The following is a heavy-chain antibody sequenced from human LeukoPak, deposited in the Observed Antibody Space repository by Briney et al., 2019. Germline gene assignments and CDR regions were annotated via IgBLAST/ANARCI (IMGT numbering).Heavy chain of an antibody. Sequence: PSETLSLTCTVSGGSLNNYYWGWIRRAAGRGLEWIAYSYYSGGTNYNPSLKSRVTMSVDTSKNQFSLKLSSVTAADTAVYYCARAYYYDSSARVAFDIWGQGTMVTVSS. CDR2: SYYSGGT. CDR1: GGSLNNYY. CDR3: ARAYYYDSSARVAFDI. D-gene: IGHD3-22*01. J-gene: IGHJ3*02. V-gene: IGHV4-59*12.